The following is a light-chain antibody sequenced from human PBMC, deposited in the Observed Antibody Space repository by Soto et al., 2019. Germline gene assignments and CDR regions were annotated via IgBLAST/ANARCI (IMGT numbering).Light chain of an antibody. CDR2: EVT. Sequence: QSVLTQPASVSGPPGQSITISCTGTSNDVGGYYYVSWYQRHPGKAPKLMIYEVTNRPSGVSDRFSGSKSDNTAPLTISGLQAEDEADYYCSSYTSSSTYVFGTGTKVTVL. CDR3: SSYTSSSTYV. J-gene: IGLJ1*01. V-gene: IGLV2-14*01. CDR1: SNDVGGYYY.